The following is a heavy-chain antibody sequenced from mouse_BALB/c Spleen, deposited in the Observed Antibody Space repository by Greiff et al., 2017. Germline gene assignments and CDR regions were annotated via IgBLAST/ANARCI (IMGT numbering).Heavy chain of an antibody. CDR1: GFTFSSYT. Sequence: EVKLMESGGGLVQPGGSLKLSCAASGFTFSSYTMSWVRQTPEKRLEWVAYISNGGGSTYYPDTVKGRFTISRDNAKNTLYLQMSSLKSEDTAMYCCARRRGGYFDYWGAGTTVTVSS. V-gene: IGHV5-12-2*01. J-gene: IGHJ1*01. CDR3: ARRRGGYFDY. CDR2: ISNGGGST.